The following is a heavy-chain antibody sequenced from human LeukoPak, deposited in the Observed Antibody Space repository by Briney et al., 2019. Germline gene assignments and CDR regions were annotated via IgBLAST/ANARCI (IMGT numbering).Heavy chain of an antibody. CDR3: AKCRGIQLFYYYMDA. D-gene: IGHD5-18*01. J-gene: IGHJ6*03. Sequence: GGSLRLSCAASGFTFSSYAMTWVRQAPGKGLEWVSTIISGGGHTYYGDSVKGRFSISRDNSKNTLYLQMNSLRAEDTAVYYCAKCRGIQLFYYYMDAWGKGTTVTVSS. CDR2: IISGGGHT. V-gene: IGHV3-23*01. CDR1: GFTFSSYA.